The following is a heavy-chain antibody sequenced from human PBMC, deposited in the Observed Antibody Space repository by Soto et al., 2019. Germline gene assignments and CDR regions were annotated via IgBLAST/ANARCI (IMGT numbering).Heavy chain of an antibody. CDR1: GFIFTGHA. CDR3: VRENYGFPVGSFDY. D-gene: IGHD3-3*01. V-gene: IGHV3-30-3*01. CDR2: ISSDGNII. Sequence: QVQLVESGGGVVQPGRSLRLSCAASGFIFTGHAMHWVRQAPGKGLEWLAVISSDGNIIFYGDSVKGRFTISRDNSKNTLYLQMSSLRTEDTAVYYCVRENYGFPVGSFDYWGQGTLAIVSS. J-gene: IGHJ4*02.